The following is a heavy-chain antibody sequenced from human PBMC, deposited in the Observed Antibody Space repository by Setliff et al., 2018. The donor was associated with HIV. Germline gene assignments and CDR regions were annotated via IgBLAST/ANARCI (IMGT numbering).Heavy chain of an antibody. D-gene: IGHD3-22*01. CDR2: IYSGGDT. CDR3: VRGSGYYYFDN. CDR1: GFTVSSNY. J-gene: IGHJ4*02. Sequence: PGGSLRLSCAASGFTVSSNYMSWVRQAPGKGLEWVSLIYSGGDTYYADSVKGRFTISRDNAKNMLYLQMNSLSADDTAVYYCVRGSGYYYFDNWGQGALVTVSS. V-gene: IGHV3-66*01.